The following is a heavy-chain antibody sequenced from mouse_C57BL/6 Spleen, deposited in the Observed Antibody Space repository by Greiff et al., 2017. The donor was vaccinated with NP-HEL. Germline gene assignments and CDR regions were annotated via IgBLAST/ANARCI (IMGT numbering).Heavy chain of an antibody. V-gene: IGHV14-4*01. J-gene: IGHJ3*01. CDR2: IDPENGDT. Sequence: VQLQQSGAELVRPGASVKLSCTASGFNIKDDYMHWVKQRPEQGLEWIGWIDPENGDTEYASKFQGKATITADTSSNTAYLQLSSLTSEDTAVYYCTTDYRFAYWGQGTLVTVSA. CDR1: GFNIKDDY. D-gene: IGHD1-1*02. CDR3: TTDYRFAY.